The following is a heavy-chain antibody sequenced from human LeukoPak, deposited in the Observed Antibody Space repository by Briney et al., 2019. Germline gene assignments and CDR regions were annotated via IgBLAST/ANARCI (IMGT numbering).Heavy chain of an antibody. J-gene: IGHJ4*02. Sequence: PGGSLRLSCAASGFTFSSYWMHWVRQAPGKGLVWVSRINSDGSSTSYADSVKGRFTISRDNSKNTLYLQMNSLRVEDTAVYYCAKDTALYSNYYFDYWGQGTLVTVSS. CDR3: AKDTALYSNYYFDY. CDR1: GFTFSSYW. V-gene: IGHV3-74*01. D-gene: IGHD4-11*01. CDR2: INSDGSST.